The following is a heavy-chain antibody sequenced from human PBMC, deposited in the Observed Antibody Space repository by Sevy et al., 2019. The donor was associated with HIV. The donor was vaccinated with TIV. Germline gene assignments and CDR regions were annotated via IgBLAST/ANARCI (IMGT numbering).Heavy chain of an antibody. J-gene: IGHJ6*02. CDR3: ARDNATVSRRGLRYYYYGTDV. CDR1: EFTFSTYW. Sequence: GGSLRLSCAASEFTFSTYWMSWFHQAPGKGLEWVANINEDGTEKFYVDSVKGRFTMSRDNAKNSLYLQMNSLRAEDAAVYYCARDNATVSRRGLRYYYYGTDVWGQGTTVTVSS. V-gene: IGHV3-7*01. D-gene: IGHD2-2*01. CDR2: INEDGTEK.